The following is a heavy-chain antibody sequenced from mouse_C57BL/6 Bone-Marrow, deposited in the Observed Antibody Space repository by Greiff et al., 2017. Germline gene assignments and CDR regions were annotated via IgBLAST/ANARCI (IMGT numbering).Heavy chain of an antibody. D-gene: IGHD1-1*01. V-gene: IGHV1-82*01. CDR3: ARSDYYGSSLWYFDV. Sequence: QVQLQQSGPELVKPGASVKISCKASGYAFSSSWMNWVKQRPGTGLEWIGRIYPGDGDTNYNGKFKGKATLTADKSSSTAYMQLSSLTSEDSAVYFCARSDYYGSSLWYFDVWGTGTTVTVSS. CDR1: GYAFSSSW. J-gene: IGHJ1*03. CDR2: IYPGDGDT.